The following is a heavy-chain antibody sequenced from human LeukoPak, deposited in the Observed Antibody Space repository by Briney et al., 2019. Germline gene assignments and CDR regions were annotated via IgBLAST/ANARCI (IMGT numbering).Heavy chain of an antibody. Sequence: SETLSLTCTVSGYSISSYYWNWIRQPAGKGLEWIGRIYASGYTEYNPSLQTRVTMSVDTSKNAFSLKVDTVTAADTAVYFCARNQIVTGTYFDSWGQGILVTVSS. D-gene: IGHD3-10*01. J-gene: IGHJ4*02. CDR3: ARNQIVTGTYFDS. CDR1: GYSISSYY. V-gene: IGHV4-4*07. CDR2: IYASGYT.